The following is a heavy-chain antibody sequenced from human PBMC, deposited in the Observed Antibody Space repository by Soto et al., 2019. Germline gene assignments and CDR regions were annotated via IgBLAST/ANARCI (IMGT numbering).Heavy chain of an antibody. Sequence: GGSLRLSCGASGFTFRSYAMHWVRQTPGKGLEWVAVISYDGSNKHYADSVKGRFSISRDNPKNMLYLQMDSLSTEDTAVYYCVRSMIIVVRLIGLDYWGQGTLVTVSS. CDR3: VRSMIIVVRLIGLDY. J-gene: IGHJ4*02. V-gene: IGHV3-30-3*01. CDR2: ISYDGSNK. D-gene: IGHD3-22*01. CDR1: GFTFRSYA.